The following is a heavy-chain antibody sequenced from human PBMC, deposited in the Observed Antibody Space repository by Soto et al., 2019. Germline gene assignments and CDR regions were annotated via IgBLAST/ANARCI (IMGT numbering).Heavy chain of an antibody. V-gene: IGHV2-5*02. Sequence: QITLKESGPTLVKPTQTLTLTCTFSGFSLTSPAVGVNWIRQPPGKALEWLALVYWDDDNHYSPSLKSRLTITKDTSKNQVVLTMTNMDPVDTATYYCAHGSGWLSDYWGQGILVTVYS. CDR1: GFSLTSPAVG. D-gene: IGHD6-19*01. CDR2: VYWDDDN. CDR3: AHGSGWLSDY. J-gene: IGHJ4*02.